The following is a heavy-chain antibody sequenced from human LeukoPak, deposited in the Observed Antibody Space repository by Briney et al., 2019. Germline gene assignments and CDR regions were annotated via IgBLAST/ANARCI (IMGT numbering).Heavy chain of an antibody. CDR2: ISACSGNT. Sequence: PMASVTLSCTAYGYTFSSYGLSWVRQAPGQGLEWMGGISACSGNTYYAQNLQGRVTMTTDTSTNTAYMQLWSLRADDAAVYCCATANLFGGRFDPWGQGTLVTVSS. CDR3: ATANLFGGRFDP. CDR1: GYTFSSYG. D-gene: IGHD4-23*01. V-gene: IGHV1-18*01. J-gene: IGHJ5*02.